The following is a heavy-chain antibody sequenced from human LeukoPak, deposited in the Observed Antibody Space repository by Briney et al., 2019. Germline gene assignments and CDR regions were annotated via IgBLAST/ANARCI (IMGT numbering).Heavy chain of an antibody. CDR3: ARGLRGRYGSGSYYKRGVYFDY. CDR2: INHSGST. D-gene: IGHD3-10*01. Sequence: SETLSLTCAVYGGSFSGYYWSWIRQPPGKGLEWIGEINHSGSTNYNPSLKSRVTISVDTSKNQFSLKLSSVTAADTAVYYCARGLRGRYGSGSYYKRGVYFDYWGQGTLVTVSS. J-gene: IGHJ4*02. V-gene: IGHV4-34*01. CDR1: GGSFSGYY.